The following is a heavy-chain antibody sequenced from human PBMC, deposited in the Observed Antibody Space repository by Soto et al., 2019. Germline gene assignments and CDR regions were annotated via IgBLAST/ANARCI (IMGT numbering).Heavy chain of an antibody. CDR1: GGSISSYY. CDR3: ARVWGGAFDI. D-gene: IGHD3-10*01. CDR2: IYYSGST. Sequence: QVQLQESGPGLVKPSETLSLTCTVSGGSISSYYWSWIRQPPGKGLEWIGYIYYSGSTNYNPSLKIRVPISADTSKNQFSLKLSSVTAADTAVYYCARVWGGAFDIWGQGTMVTVSS. V-gene: IGHV4-59*01. J-gene: IGHJ3*02.